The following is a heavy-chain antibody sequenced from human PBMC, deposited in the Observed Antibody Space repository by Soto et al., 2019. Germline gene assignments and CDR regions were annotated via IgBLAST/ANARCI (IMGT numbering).Heavy chain of an antibody. V-gene: IGHV3-23*01. D-gene: IGHD3-9*01. Sequence: LRLSCAASGFTFSSYAMSWVRQAPGKGLEWVSAISGSGGSTYYADSVKGRFTISRDNSKNTLYLQMNSLRAEDTAVYYCAKDRSGSFDRLPDAFGIWGQGTMVTVS. CDR2: ISGSGGST. J-gene: IGHJ3*02. CDR3: AKDRSGSFDRLPDAFGI. CDR1: GFTFSSYA.